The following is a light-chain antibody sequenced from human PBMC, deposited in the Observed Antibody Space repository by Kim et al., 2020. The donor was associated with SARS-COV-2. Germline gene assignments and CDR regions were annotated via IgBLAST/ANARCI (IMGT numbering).Light chain of an antibody. J-gene: IGLJ3*02. CDR2: NNN. CDR3: AAWDDSLSGWV. Sequence: ELTQPPSASGTPGQRVTISCSGSSSNIGSNTVNWYQQLPGTAPKLLIYNNNQRPSGVPDRFSGSKSGTSASLAISGLQSEDEADYYCAAWDDSLSGWVFGGGTKLTVL. V-gene: IGLV1-44*01. CDR1: SSNIGSNT.